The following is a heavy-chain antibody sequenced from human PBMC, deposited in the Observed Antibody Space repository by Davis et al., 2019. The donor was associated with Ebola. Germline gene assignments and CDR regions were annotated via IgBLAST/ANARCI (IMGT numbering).Heavy chain of an antibody. CDR2: IKSKTDGGTT. CDR1: GFTFSSYW. CDR3: TTGGWVAAAGSDV. D-gene: IGHD6-13*01. Sequence: GESLKISCAASGFTFSSYWMSWVRQAPGKGLEWVGRIKSKTDGGTTDYAAPVKGRFTISRDDSKNTLYLQMNSLKTEDTAVYYCTTGGWVAAAGSDVWGQGTTVTVSS. J-gene: IGHJ6*02. V-gene: IGHV3-15*01.